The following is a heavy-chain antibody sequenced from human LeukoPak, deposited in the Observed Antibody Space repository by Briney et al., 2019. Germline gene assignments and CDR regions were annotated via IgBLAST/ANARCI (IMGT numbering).Heavy chain of an antibody. CDR2: IYTSGST. D-gene: IGHD3-3*01. Sequence: SETLSLTCTVSGGSISSFYWSWIRQPAGKGLEWIVRIYTSGSTNYNPSLKSRVTMSVDTSKNQFSLKLSSVTAADAAVYYCARDSRHGFGVVIMDYWGQGTLVTVSS. CDR3: ARDSRHGFGVVIMDY. V-gene: IGHV4-4*07. CDR1: GGSISSFY. J-gene: IGHJ4*02.